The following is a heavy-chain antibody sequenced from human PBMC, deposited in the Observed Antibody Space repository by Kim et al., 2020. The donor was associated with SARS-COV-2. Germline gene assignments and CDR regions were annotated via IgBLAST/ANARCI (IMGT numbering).Heavy chain of an antibody. Sequence: SQTLSLTCAISGDSVSSNSVGWHWIRQSPSRGLEWLGRTYYRSKWSTDYAVSVKSRIIINPDTTKNQFSLQLNSVTPEDTAVYYCARSFRNAFDIWGQGTMGTVSS. CDR2: TYYRSKWST. V-gene: IGHV6-1*01. CDR1: GDSVSSNSVG. J-gene: IGHJ3*02. CDR3: ARSFRNAFDI.